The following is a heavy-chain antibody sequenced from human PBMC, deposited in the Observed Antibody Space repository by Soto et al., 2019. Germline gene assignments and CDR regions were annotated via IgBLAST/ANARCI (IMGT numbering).Heavy chain of an antibody. CDR1: VFTFSSYG. J-gene: IGHJ6*02. CDR3: AKDVVVGATTGLGDYYYYYGMDV. Sequence: GGSLRLSSAASVFTFSSYGMHWVRQAPGKGLEWVAVISYDGSNKYYADSVKGRFTISRDNSKNTLYLQMNSLRAEDTAVYYCAKDVVVGATTGLGDYYYYYGMDVWGQGTTVTVSS. V-gene: IGHV3-30*18. D-gene: IGHD1-26*01. CDR2: ISYDGSNK.